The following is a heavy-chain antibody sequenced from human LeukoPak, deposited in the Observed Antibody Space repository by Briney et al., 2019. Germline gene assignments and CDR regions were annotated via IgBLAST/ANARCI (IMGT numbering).Heavy chain of an antibody. CDR2: INPNSGGT. Sequence: ASVKVSCKASGYTFTGYYRHWVRQAPGQGLEWMGWINPNSGGTNYAQKSQGWVTMTRDTSISTAYMELSRLRSDDTAVYYCARDRGSSWYLYYFDYWGQGTLVTVSS. CDR1: GYTFTGYY. V-gene: IGHV1-2*04. CDR3: ARDRGSSWYLYYFDY. D-gene: IGHD6-13*01. J-gene: IGHJ4*02.